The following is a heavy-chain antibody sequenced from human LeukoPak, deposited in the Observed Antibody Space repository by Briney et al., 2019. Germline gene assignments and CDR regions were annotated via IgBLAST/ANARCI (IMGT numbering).Heavy chain of an antibody. CDR2: INADGSSK. CDR1: GFTFSSSW. D-gene: IGHD2-15*01. V-gene: IGHV3-7*01. Sequence: PGGSLRLSCAASGFTFSSSWMSWVRQAPGKGLEWVANINADGSSKQYVDSVKGRFTISRDNAENSLYLQVNSLRAEDTAVYYSVAAHYFDYWGHGFLVTVSS. CDR3: VAAHYFDY. J-gene: IGHJ4*01.